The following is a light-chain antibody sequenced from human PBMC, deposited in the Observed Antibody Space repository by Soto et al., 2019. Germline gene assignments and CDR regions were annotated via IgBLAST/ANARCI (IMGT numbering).Light chain of an antibody. CDR1: QSVSSSY. Sequence: EIVLTQSPGTLSLSPGERATLSCRASQSVSSSYLAWYQQKPGQAPRLLIYGASSRATGIPDRFGGSGSGTDFTLTISRLEPEDLAVYYCQQYGSSPNTFGQGTKVEIK. V-gene: IGKV3-20*01. CDR3: QQYGSSPNT. CDR2: GAS. J-gene: IGKJ1*01.